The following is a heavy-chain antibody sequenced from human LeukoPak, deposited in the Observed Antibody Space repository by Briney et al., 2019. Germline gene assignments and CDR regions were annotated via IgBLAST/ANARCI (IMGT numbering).Heavy chain of an antibody. CDR3: ARQYYDSSGYSFFDY. CDR2: IYPGDSDT. Sequence: GESLKISCKDSGYSFTSYWIGWVRQMPGKGLEWMGIIYPGDSDTRYSPSFQGQVTISADKSISTAYLQWSSLKASDTAMYYCARQYYDSSGYSFFDYWGQGTLVTVSS. D-gene: IGHD3-22*01. V-gene: IGHV5-51*01. J-gene: IGHJ4*02. CDR1: GYSFTSYW.